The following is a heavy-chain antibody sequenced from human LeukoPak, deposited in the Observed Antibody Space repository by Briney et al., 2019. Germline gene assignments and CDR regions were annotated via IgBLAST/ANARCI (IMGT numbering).Heavy chain of an antibody. D-gene: IGHD3-22*01. V-gene: IGHV4-31*03. CDR2: IYHSGST. CDR3: ARDGSSNDGSGSNWYFFDY. CDR1: GGSISSGGYY. Sequence: TPSETLSLTCTVSGGSISSGGYYWSWIRQHPGKGLEWIGYIYHSGSTYYNPSLKSRVTTSIDTSKNQFSLKLSSVSAADTAVYYCARDGSSNDGSGSNWYFFDYWGQGTLVTVSS. J-gene: IGHJ4*02.